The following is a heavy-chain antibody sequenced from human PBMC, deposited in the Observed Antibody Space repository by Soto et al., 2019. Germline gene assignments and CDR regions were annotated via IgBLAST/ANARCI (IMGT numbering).Heavy chain of an antibody. CDR1: GGTFSSYA. J-gene: IGHJ6*03. CDR3: ARALRPTSRYYDILTGTKDYYYYMDV. V-gene: IGHV1-69*05. D-gene: IGHD3-9*01. Sequence: GASVKVSCKASGGTFSSYAISWVRQAPGQGLEWMGGIIPIFGTANYAQKFQGRVTMTRNTSISTAYMELSSLRSEDTAVYYCARALRPTSRYYDILTGTKDYYYYMDVWGKGTTVTAP. CDR2: IIPIFGTA.